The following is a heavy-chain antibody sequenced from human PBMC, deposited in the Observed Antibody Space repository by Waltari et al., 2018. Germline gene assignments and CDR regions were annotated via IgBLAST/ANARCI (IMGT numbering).Heavy chain of an antibody. D-gene: IGHD3-3*01. CDR1: GGSFSGYY. CDR3: ARERGGTIFGVVITNYYYYMDV. Sequence: QVQLQQWGAGLLKPSETLSLTCAVYGGSFSGYYWSWIRQPPGKGLAWIGEINHSGSNNHNPSLKSRCTISVDTSKNQFPLKLSSVTAADTAVYYCARERGGTIFGVVITNYYYYMDVWGKGTTVTVSS. CDR2: INHSGSN. J-gene: IGHJ6*03. V-gene: IGHV4-34*01.